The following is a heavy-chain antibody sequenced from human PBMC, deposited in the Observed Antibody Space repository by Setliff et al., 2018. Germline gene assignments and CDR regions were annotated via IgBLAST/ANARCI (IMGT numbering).Heavy chain of an antibody. CDR1: GDSISSGNW. CDR3: VRTDYSDGRYSMDV. D-gene: IGHD6-19*01. V-gene: IGHV4-4*02. CDR2: INHSGNT. J-gene: IGHJ6*03. Sequence: PSETLSLTSAVSGDSISSGNWWSWVRQPPEKGLEWIGEINHSGNTNYNPSLKSRVNITVDKSTNQFSLKLNSVTAADTAVYYWVRTDYSDGRYSMDVWGKGTTVTVSS.